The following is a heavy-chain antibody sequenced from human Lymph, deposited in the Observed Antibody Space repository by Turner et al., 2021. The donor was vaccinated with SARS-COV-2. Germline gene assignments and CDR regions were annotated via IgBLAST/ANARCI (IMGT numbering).Heavy chain of an antibody. CDR2: IIPSLGIA. Sequence: QVQLVQSGAEVKKPGSSVKVSCKASGGTFSSYAINWVRQAPGQGLEWMGRIIPSLGIANYAKKFQGRVTITADKSTSTAYMELSSLRSEDTAVYYCARGRLDSFGGGYYSWFDPWGQGTLVTVSS. D-gene: IGHD1-26*01. V-gene: IGHV1-69*04. CDR1: GGTFSSYA. J-gene: IGHJ5*02. CDR3: ARGRLDSFGGGYYSWFDP.